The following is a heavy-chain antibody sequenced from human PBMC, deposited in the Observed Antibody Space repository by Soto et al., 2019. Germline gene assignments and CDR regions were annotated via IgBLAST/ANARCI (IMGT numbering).Heavy chain of an antibody. J-gene: IGHJ4*02. CDR2: INPSGGST. CDR3: VRGSRITITWVFDY. V-gene: IGHV1-46*01. Sequence: ASVKVSCKASGGTFSSYAISWVRQAPGQGLEWMGIINPSGGSTSYAQKFQGRVTMTRDTSTSTVYMELSSLRSEDTAVYYCVRGSRITITWVFDYWGQGSLVTVSS. D-gene: IGHD3-9*01. CDR1: GGTFSSYA.